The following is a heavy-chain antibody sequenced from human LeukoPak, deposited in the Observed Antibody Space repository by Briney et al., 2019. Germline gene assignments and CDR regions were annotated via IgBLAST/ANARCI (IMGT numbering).Heavy chain of an antibody. CDR3: AKQRDYYASFDP. J-gene: IGHJ5*02. Sequence: SETLSLTCADSGYSLSSSNWWDWIRQPPGKGLEWMGYVFYSGSTSYNPSLKSRVTISVDTSKNQFSLNLSSVTAADTAVYYCAKQRDYYASFDPWGQGTLVIVSS. CDR2: VFYSGST. V-gene: IGHV4-28*01. D-gene: IGHD3-10*01. CDR1: GYSLSSSNW.